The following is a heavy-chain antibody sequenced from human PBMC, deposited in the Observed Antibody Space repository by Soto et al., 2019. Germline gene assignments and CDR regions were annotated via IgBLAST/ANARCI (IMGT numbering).Heavy chain of an antibody. J-gene: IGHJ4*02. CDR2: IKQDGSEK. D-gene: IGHD3-16*01. V-gene: IGHV3-7*01. CDR1: GFTFSSYW. Sequence: VGSLRLSCAASGFTFSSYWMSWVRQAPGKGLEWVANIKQDGSEKYYVDSVKGRFTISRDNAKNSLYLQMNSLRAEDTAVYYCARDLGMVARDFDYWGQGTLVTVSS. CDR3: ARDLGMVARDFDY.